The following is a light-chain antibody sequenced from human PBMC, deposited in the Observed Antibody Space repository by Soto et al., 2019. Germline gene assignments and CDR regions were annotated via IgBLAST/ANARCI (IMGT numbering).Light chain of an antibody. CDR1: RSNIGGNA. CDR2: AND. J-gene: IGLJ2*01. V-gene: IGLV1-44*01. CDR3: AVWDDNLRGL. Sequence: QSVLTQPPSVYGTPGQRVTISCSGSRSNIGGNAVTWYQQVPGTAPKLLIYANDQRPSGISDRFSGSKSSTSASLAISGLQSEDEADYYCAVWDDNLRGLFGGGTQLPVL.